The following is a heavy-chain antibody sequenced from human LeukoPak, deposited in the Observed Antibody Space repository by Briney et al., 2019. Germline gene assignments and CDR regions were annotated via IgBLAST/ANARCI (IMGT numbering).Heavy chain of an antibody. CDR3: AIDSGDYRVVWFDP. CDR2: VQSSGST. J-gene: IGHJ5*02. CDR1: SDSIRSCY. D-gene: IGHD4-17*01. Sequence: PSETLSLTCTVSSDSIRSCYGSWIRQPAGKGLEWIWRVQSSGSTNYNPSLKSRVTVFLDQSKKFFFLNLRSVTASATAVYYCAIDSGDYRVVWFDPWGQGTLV. V-gene: IGHV4-4*07.